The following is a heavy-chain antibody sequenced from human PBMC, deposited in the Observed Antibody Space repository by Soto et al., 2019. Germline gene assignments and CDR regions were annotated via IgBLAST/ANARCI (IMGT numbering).Heavy chain of an antibody. J-gene: IGHJ4*02. V-gene: IGHV3-73*01. CDR1: GFTFSGSA. Sequence: EVQLVESGGGLVQPGGSLKLSCTASGFTFSGSAMHWVRQASGKGLEWVGRIRSKANSYATAYAASVKGRFTISRDDSKNTAYLQMNSLKTEDTAVYYCTTSGWELLRGVDYWGQGTLVTVSS. D-gene: IGHD1-26*01. CDR2: IRSKANSYAT. CDR3: TTSGWELLRGVDY.